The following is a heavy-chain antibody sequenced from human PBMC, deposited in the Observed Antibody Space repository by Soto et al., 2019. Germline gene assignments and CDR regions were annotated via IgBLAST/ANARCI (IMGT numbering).Heavy chain of an antibody. CDR1: GGTFSSYA. CDR2: IIPIFGTA. CDR3: ARFQTGTMGWFDP. V-gene: IGHV1-69*13. D-gene: IGHD1-7*01. Sequence: RASVKVSCKASGGTFSSYAISWVRQAPGQGLEWMGGIIPIFGTANYAQKFQGRVTITADESTSTAYMELSSLRSEDTAVYYCARFQTGTMGWFDPWGQGTLVTVSS. J-gene: IGHJ5*02.